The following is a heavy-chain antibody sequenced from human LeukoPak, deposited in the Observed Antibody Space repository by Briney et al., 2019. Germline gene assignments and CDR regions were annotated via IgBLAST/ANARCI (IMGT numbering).Heavy chain of an antibody. CDR1: GYTFTSYS. Sequence: ASVKVSCKASGYTFTSYSMHWVRQAPGQGLEWMGLINPSDGGTILAQKFQGRVTMTRDTSTSTVDMELSSLRSEDTAVYYCARAAHSSWYYFDYWGQGTLVPVSS. V-gene: IGHV1-46*01. D-gene: IGHD6-13*01. CDR3: ARAAHSSWYYFDY. J-gene: IGHJ4*02. CDR2: INPSDGGT.